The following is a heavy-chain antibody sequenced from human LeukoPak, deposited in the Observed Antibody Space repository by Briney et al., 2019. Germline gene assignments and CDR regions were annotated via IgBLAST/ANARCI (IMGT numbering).Heavy chain of an antibody. D-gene: IGHD3-3*01. CDR2: VSTSNPHT. CDR3: ARDRFLWGLGNWFDL. Sequence: GASVKVSCKTSGYTFTNYGISWVRQAPGQGLEWMGWVSTSNPHTNYAPKFRGRVIVTIDTSTTTAYLEMRSLTSDDTAVYYCARDRFLWGLGNWFDLWGQGTLVTVTS. J-gene: IGHJ5*02. V-gene: IGHV1-18*01. CDR1: GYTFTNYG.